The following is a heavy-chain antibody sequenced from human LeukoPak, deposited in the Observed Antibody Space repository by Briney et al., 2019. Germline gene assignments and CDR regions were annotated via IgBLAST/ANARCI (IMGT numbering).Heavy chain of an antibody. CDR1: GFTFSSYS. J-gene: IGHJ5*02. CDR2: ISSSSSYI. D-gene: IGHD2-2*01. CDR3: ARDVGSEHQLLFIFDP. Sequence: GGSLRLSCAASGFTFSSYSMNWVRQAPGKGLEWVSSISSSSSYIYYADSVKGRFTISRDNAKNSLYLQMNSLRAEDTAVYYCARDVGSEHQLLFIFDPWGQGTLVTVSS. V-gene: IGHV3-21*01.